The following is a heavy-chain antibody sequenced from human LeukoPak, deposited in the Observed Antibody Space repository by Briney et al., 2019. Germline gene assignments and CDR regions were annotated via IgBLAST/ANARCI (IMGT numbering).Heavy chain of an antibody. CDR2: ITGPSSSNKI. V-gene: IGHV3-48*01. J-gene: IGHJ4*01. Sequence: GGSLRLSCADSQFTFNGSWMNWVRQAPGKGLEWIAHITGPSSSNKIYYADSVKGRFTISRDNVKGALYLQMSSLRVEDTAVYYCARVNSVNLSDYWGPGTLVTVSS. CDR1: QFTFNGSW. CDR3: ARVNSVNLSDY. D-gene: IGHD5/OR15-5a*01.